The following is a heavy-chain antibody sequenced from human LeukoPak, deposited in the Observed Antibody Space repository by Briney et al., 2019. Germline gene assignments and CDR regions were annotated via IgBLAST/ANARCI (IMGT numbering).Heavy chain of an antibody. V-gene: IGHV3-33*07. CDR1: GFTFSQYW. CDR3: ARDRDYGEGLDAFDI. D-gene: IGHD3-16*01. Sequence: GGSLRLSCVASGFTFSQYWMTWVRQAPGKGLEWVAVIWYDGSNKYYADSVKGRFTISRDNSKNTLYLQMNSLRAEDTAVYYCARDRDYGEGLDAFDIWGQGTMVTVSS. J-gene: IGHJ3*02. CDR2: IWYDGSNK.